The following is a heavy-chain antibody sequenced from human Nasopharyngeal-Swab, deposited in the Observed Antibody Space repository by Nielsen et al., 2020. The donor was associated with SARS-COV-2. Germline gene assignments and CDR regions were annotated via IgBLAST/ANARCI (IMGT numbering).Heavy chain of an antibody. J-gene: IGHJ3*02. CDR2: ISSSSSTI. CDR1: GFTFSSYS. V-gene: IGHV3-48*01. Sequence: GGSLRLSCAASGFTFSSYSMNWVRQAPGKGLEWVSYISSSSSTIYYADSVKGRFTISRDNAKNSLYLQMNSLRAEDTAVYYCAREVLRFLEWLLPSEAFDIWGQGTMVTVSS. CDR3: AREVLRFLEWLLPSEAFDI. D-gene: IGHD3-3*01.